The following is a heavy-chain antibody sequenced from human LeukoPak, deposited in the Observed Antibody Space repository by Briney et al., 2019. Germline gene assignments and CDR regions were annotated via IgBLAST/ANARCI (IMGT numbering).Heavy chain of an antibody. CDR1: GFTFSSYW. V-gene: IGHV3-74*01. Sequence: GGSLRLSCAASGFTFSSYWMHWVRQAPGKGLVWVSRINSDGSSTSYADSVKGRFTISRDNAKSTLYLQMNSLRAEDTAVYYCATFSSSWYATFDYWGQGTLVTVSS. D-gene: IGHD6-13*01. J-gene: IGHJ4*02. CDR3: ATFSSSWYATFDY. CDR2: INSDGSST.